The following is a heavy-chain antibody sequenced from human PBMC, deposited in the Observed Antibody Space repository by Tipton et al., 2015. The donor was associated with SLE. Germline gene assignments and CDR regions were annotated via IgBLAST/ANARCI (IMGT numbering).Heavy chain of an antibody. D-gene: IGHD2-15*01. CDR1: GGSISSSSYY. CDR2: IYYSGST. J-gene: IGHJ4*02. V-gene: IGHV4-39*07. Sequence: TLSLTCTVSGGSISSSSYYWGWIRQPPGKGLEWFGSIYYSGSTYYNPSLKRRVTISVDTSKNQFSLKLSSVTAADTAVYYCARLGYCSGGSCPYLDYWGQGTLVTVSS. CDR3: ARLGYCSGGSCPYLDY.